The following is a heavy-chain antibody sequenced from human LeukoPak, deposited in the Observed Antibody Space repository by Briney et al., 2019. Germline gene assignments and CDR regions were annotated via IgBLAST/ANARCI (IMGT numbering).Heavy chain of an antibody. CDR1: GYTFTSYD. CDR2: MNPNSGNT. J-gene: IGHJ6*03. CDR3: VRMRIAARPGRYYYYYYMDV. D-gene: IGHD6-6*01. V-gene: IGHV1-8*01. Sequence: ASVKVSCKASGYTFTSYDINWVRQATGQGLEWMGWMNPNSGNTGYAQKFQGRVTMTRNTSISTAYMELSSLRSEDTAVYYCVRMRIAARPGRYYYYYYMDVWGKGTTVTVSS.